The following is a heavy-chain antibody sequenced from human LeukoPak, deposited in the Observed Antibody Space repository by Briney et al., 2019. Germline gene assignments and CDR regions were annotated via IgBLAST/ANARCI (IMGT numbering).Heavy chain of an antibody. CDR1: GFTFSSYS. J-gene: IGHJ4*02. Sequence: GGPLRLSCAASGFTFSSYSMNWVRQAPRKGLVWVSRINSDGSSTSYADSVKGRFTISRDNAKNTLYLQMNSLRAEDTAVYYCARAAAGSFDYWGQGTLVTVSS. CDR2: INSDGSST. D-gene: IGHD6-13*01. CDR3: ARAAAGSFDY. V-gene: IGHV3-74*01.